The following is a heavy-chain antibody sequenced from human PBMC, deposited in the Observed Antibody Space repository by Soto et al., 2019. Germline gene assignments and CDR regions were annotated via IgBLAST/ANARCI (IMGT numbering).Heavy chain of an antibody. CDR3: ARGACSANRCYLSEY. V-gene: IGHV3-30-3*01. J-gene: IGHJ4*02. CDR2: ISYDGNNK. D-gene: IGHD2-2*01. CDR1: GFTFGTYA. Sequence: PGGSLRLSCAASGFTFGTYALHWVRQAPGKGLEWVAVISYDGNNKYYADSVRGRFTISRDNSKTTLYLQMDSLRSEDTAVYYCARGACSANRCYLSEYWGQGTVVTVSS.